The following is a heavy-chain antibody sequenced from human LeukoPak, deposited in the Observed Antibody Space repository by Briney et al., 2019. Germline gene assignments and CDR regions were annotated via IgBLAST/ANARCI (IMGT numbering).Heavy chain of an antibody. CDR2: MYSGGST. CDR1: GFTVSSNY. D-gene: IGHD5-12*01. CDR3: ARGGSGNDIDY. V-gene: IGHV3-66*01. Sequence: GGSLRLSCAASGFTVSSNYMSWVRQAPGKGLEWVAVMYSGGSTDYADSVKGRFIISRDNSENTLYLQMNSLRAEDTAVYYCARGGSGNDIDYWGQGTLVTVSS. J-gene: IGHJ4*02.